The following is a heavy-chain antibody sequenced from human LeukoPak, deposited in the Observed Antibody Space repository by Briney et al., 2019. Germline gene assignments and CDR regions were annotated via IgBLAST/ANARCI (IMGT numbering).Heavy chain of an antibody. CDR3: AREKEMATIDDAFDI. D-gene: IGHD5-24*01. V-gene: IGHV1-46*01. J-gene: IGHJ3*02. Sequence: NPSGGSTSYAQKFQGRVTMTRDTSTSTVYMELSSLRSEDTAVYYCAREKEMATIDDAFDIWGQGTMVTVSS. CDR2: NPSGGST.